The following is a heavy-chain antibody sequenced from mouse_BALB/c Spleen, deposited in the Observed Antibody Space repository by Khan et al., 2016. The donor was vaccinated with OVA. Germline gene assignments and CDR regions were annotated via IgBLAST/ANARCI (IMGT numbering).Heavy chain of an antibody. V-gene: IGHV5-6*01. J-gene: IGHJ3*01. Sequence: EGERGEGGGDLVKPGGSLKLSCAASGFTFSTYGMSWVRQTPDKRLEWVATVSTGGSYTYYPDSVKGRFTISRDNAKNTLYLQMSGLKSEDTAMFYCTRLAYYYDSEGFAYWGQGTLVTVSA. CDR3: TRLAYYYDSEGFAY. D-gene: IGHD1-1*01. CDR1: GFTFSTYG. CDR2: VSTGGSYT.